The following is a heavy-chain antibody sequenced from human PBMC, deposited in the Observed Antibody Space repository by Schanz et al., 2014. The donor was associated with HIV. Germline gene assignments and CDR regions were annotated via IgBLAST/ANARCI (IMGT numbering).Heavy chain of an antibody. V-gene: IGHV3-23*01. Sequence: DVQILESGGGLVQPGGSRRLSCAVSGLPFSTTAMSWVRQAPGKGLEWVSDISGSGGSTYYADSVKGRFTISRDNSKNTLSLQMSSLRAEDTAVYYCAKGGRDILSYYGMDVWGQGTTVTVSS. D-gene: IGHD2-15*01. CDR3: AKGGRDILSYYGMDV. CDR1: GLPFSTTA. CDR2: ISGSGGST. J-gene: IGHJ6*02.